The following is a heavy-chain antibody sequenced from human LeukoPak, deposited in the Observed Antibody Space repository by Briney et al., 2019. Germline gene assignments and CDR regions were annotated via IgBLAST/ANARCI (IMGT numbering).Heavy chain of an antibody. CDR2: ISYSGSS. V-gene: IGHV4-59*01. D-gene: IGHD6-13*01. CDR3: ARDPSEAAAGTFYYYYYMDV. J-gene: IGHJ6*03. CDR1: GGSISSYY. Sequence: PSETLSLTCTVSGGSISSYYWSWIRQPPGKGLEWIGYISYSGSSNSHPSLKSRVTISVDMSQTQVYLELSSVTAADTAVYYCARDPSEAAAGTFYYYYYMDVWGKGTTVTVSS.